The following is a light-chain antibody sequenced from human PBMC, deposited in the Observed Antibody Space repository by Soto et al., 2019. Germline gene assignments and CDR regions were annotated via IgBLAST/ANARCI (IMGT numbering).Light chain of an antibody. V-gene: IGLV1-36*01. J-gene: IGLJ2*01. CDR1: SSNIGNNA. CDR2: YDD. Sequence: QSVLTQPPSVSEAPRQRVTISCTGSSSNIGNNAVNWYQQLPGKAPKPLIYYDDLLPSGVSDRFSGSKSGTSASLAISGLQSEDEADDYCAAWDDSLNGVVFGGGTKLTVL. CDR3: AAWDDSLNGVV.